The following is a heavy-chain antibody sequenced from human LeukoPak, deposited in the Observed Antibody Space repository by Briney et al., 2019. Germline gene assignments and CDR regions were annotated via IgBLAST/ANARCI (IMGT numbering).Heavy chain of an antibody. CDR2: INPHNGVT. J-gene: IGHJ5*02. D-gene: IGHD6-19*01. CDR1: GYTFISYY. Sequence: ASVKVSCKASGYTFISYYIHWVGQGPGEGLEWMGWINPHNGVTNYAKKFQGRVTITTDTSINTAYMELSRLMSDDTAVYYCARGLLTSGQDNPWGQGTLVTVSS. V-gene: IGHV1-2*02. CDR3: ARGLLTSGQDNP.